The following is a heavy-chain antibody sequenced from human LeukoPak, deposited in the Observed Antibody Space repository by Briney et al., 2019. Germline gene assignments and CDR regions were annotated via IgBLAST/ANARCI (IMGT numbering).Heavy chain of an antibody. J-gene: IGHJ6*02. CDR3: ARDLGVVITTYYYYYYGMDV. Sequence: VASVKVSCKASGYTFTGYYMHWVRQAPGQGLEWMGWINPNSGGTNYAQKFQGRVTMTRDTSISTAYMELSRLRSDDTAVYYCARDLGVVITTYYYYYYGMDVWGQGTTVTVS. CDR2: INPNSGGT. CDR1: GYTFTGYY. V-gene: IGHV1-2*02. D-gene: IGHD3-3*01.